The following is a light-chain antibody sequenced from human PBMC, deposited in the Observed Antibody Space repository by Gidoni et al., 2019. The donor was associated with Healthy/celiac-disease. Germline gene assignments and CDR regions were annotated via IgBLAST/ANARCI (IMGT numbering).Light chain of an antibody. J-gene: IGKJ2*01. CDR1: QSVSSSY. CDR2: GAS. Sequence: EIVLTQSPATLSLSPGERATLSCRASQSVSSSYLAWYQQKPGQAPRRLIDGASSRATGIPDRFSGSGSGTDFTLTISRLEPEDFAVYYCQQYGSSPKNTFGQGTKLEIK. V-gene: IGKV3-20*01. CDR3: QQYGSSPKNT.